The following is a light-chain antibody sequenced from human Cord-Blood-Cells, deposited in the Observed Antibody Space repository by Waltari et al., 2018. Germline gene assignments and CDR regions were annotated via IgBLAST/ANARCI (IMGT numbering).Light chain of an antibody. V-gene: IGLV1-40*01. Sequence: QSVLTQPPSVSGAPGQRVTISCPGSRSHIGAGYDVHWYQQLPGTAPKPLIYGNSNRPSGVPDRFSGSKSGTSASLAITGLQAEDEADYYCQSYDSSLSGWVFGGGTKLTVL. CDR2: GNS. CDR3: QSYDSSLSGWV. CDR1: RSHIGAGYD. J-gene: IGLJ3*02.